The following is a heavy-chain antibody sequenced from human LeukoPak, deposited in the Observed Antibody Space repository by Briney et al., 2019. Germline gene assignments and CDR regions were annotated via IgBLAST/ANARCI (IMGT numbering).Heavy chain of an antibody. CDR3: ARAGKITMIVVVNPDAFDI. D-gene: IGHD3-22*01. Sequence: QAGGSLRLSCAASGFTFSSYEMNWVRQAPGKGLEWVSYISSSGSTIYYADSVKGRFTISRDNAKNSLYLQMNSLRAEDTAVYYCARAGKITMIVVVNPDAFDIWGQGTMVTVSS. CDR2: ISSSGSTI. V-gene: IGHV3-48*03. J-gene: IGHJ3*02. CDR1: GFTFSSYE.